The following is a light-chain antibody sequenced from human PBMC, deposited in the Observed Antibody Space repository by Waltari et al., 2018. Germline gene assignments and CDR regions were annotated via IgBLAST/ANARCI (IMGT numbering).Light chain of an antibody. Sequence: VKLTCTLSSGHSSNVIAWLQQQPEKGPRYLMKVNSDGSHSKGDKIPDRFSGSSSGTEHYLTISSLQSEDEADYYCQTGGHGTWVFGGGTKLTVL. CDR3: QTGGHGTWV. CDR1: SGHSSNV. J-gene: IGLJ3*02. V-gene: IGLV4-69*01. CDR2: VNSDGSH.